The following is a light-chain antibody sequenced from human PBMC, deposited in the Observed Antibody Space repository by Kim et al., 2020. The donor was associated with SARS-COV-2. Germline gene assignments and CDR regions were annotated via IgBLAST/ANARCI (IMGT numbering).Light chain of an antibody. V-gene: IGKV3-20*01. Sequence: LSPGDRPTLYCRASQSVSSIYLAWYQQKSGRAPRLLIYGASNRVTGTPDRFSGSGSGTDFTLTISRLEPEDFAVYYCQQYSRSPLTFGGGTKVEI. CDR1: QSVSSIY. J-gene: IGKJ4*01. CDR2: GAS. CDR3: QQYSRSPLT.